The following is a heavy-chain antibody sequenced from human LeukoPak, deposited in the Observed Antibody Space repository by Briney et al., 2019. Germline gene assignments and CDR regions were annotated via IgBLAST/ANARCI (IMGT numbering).Heavy chain of an antibody. J-gene: IGHJ3*02. D-gene: IGHD4-23*01. CDR2: IYTSGST. CDR3: ARGPAHGGNSVAFDI. Sequence: SETLSLTCTVSGDSISNYYWSWIRQPAGKGLEWIGRIYTSGSTNYKHSLKSRVTMSVDTSKNQFFLKLTSVTAADTAVYYCARGPAHGGNSVAFDIWGQGTMVTVSS. CDR1: GDSISNYY. V-gene: IGHV4-4*07.